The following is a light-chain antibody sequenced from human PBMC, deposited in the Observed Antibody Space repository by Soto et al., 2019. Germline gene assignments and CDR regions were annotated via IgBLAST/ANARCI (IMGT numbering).Light chain of an antibody. CDR1: QSVGTY. Sequence: ENVLTQSPGTLSLSPGERATLSCRASQSVGTYLAWYQQKPGQAPRLLMFDASKRATGIPARFSGSGSGTDFTLTISSLETEDLAMYYCHQRNQFGQGTRLEIK. J-gene: IGKJ5*01. CDR2: DAS. V-gene: IGKV3-11*01. CDR3: HQRNQ.